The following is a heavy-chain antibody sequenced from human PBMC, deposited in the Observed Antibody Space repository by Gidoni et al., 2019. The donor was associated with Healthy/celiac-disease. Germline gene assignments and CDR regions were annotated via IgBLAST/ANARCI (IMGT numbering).Heavy chain of an antibody. CDR3: ASYRWYYYDSSGFDAFDI. V-gene: IGHV3-48*03. CDR2: ISSSGSTI. CDR1: GFTFSSYE. J-gene: IGHJ3*02. D-gene: IGHD3-22*01. Sequence: EVQLVESGGGLVQPGGSLRLSCAASGFTFSSYEMNWVRQAPGKGLEWVSYISSSGSTIYYADSGKGRFTISRDNAKNSLYLQMNSLRAEDTAVYYCASYRWYYYDSSGFDAFDIWGQGTMVTVSS.